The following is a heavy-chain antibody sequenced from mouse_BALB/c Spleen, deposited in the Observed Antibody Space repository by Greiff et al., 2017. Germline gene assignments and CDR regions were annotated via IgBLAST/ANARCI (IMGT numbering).Heavy chain of an antibody. Sequence: EVKLVESGGGLVKPGGSLKLSCAASGFTFSDYYMYWVRQTPEKRLEWVATISDGGSYTYYPDSVKGRFTISRDNAKNNLYLQMSSLKSEDTAMYYCARTYYGYDGALDYWGQGTSVTVSA. CDR1: GFTFSDYY. CDR2: ISDGGSYT. J-gene: IGHJ4*01. CDR3: ARTYYGYDGALDY. V-gene: IGHV5-4*02. D-gene: IGHD2-14*01.